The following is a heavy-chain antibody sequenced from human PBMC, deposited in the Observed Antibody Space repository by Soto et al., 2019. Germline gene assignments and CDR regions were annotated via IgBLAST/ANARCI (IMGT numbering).Heavy chain of an antibody. Sequence: QVQLVESGGGVVQPGRSLRLSCAASGFTFSTYGMHWVRQAPGKGLEWVAVISYDGNNKYYADSVKGRFTISRYNSKNTLYLQMSSLRAEDTAVYYCAKSVYNWNDGFFDYWGQGTLVTVSS. CDR1: GFTFSTYG. J-gene: IGHJ4*02. V-gene: IGHV3-30*18. CDR2: ISYDGNNK. D-gene: IGHD1-1*01. CDR3: AKSVYNWNDGFFDY.